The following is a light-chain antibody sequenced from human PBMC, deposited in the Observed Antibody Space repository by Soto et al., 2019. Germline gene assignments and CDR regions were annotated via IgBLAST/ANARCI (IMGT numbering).Light chain of an antibody. CDR2: GAS. CDR1: QSVSSSY. Sequence: EIVLTQSPGTLSLSPGERATLSCRASQSVSSSYLAWYQQKPGQAPRLLIYGASSRATGIPDRFSGSGSGTDFTLTISGLEPEDFAVYYCQQYGSLFGQGTKV. V-gene: IGKV3-20*01. CDR3: QQYGSL. J-gene: IGKJ1*01.